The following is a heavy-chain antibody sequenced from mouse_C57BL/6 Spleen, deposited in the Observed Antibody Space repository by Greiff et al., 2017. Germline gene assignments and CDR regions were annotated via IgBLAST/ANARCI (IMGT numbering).Heavy chain of an antibody. Sequence: QVQLKESGPGLVQPSQSLSITCTVSGFSLTSYGVHWVRQSPGKGLEWLGVIWRGGSTDYNAAFMSRLSITKDNSKSQVFFKMNSLQADDTAIYXCAKGGDYDGAWFAYWGQGTLVTVSA. D-gene: IGHD2-4*01. V-gene: IGHV2-5*01. CDR1: GFSLTSYG. CDR3: AKGGDYDGAWFAY. CDR2: IWRGGST. J-gene: IGHJ3*01.